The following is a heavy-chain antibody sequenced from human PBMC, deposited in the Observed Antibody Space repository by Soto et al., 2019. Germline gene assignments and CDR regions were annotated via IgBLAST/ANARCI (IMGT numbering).Heavy chain of an antibody. J-gene: IGHJ2*01. CDR2: IYYSGST. V-gene: IGHV4-59*01. Sequence: KGLEWIGYIYYSGSTNYNPSLKSRVTISVDTSKNQFSLKLSSVTAADTAVYYCAFKEEDGIRDACSVSAFLLNRSSDL. D-gene: IGHD2-15*01. CDR3: AFKEEDGIRDACSVSAFLLNRSSDL.